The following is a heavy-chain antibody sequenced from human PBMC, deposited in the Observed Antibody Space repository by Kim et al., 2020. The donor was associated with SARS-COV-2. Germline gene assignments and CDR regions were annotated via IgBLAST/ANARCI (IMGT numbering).Heavy chain of an antibody. V-gene: IGHV1-18*01. Sequence: ASVKVSCKASGYTFTSYGISWVRQAPGQGLEWMGWISAYNGNTNYAQKLQGRVTMTTDTSTSTAYMELRSLRSDDTAVYYCARDRGGVDSSGWYSPDYWGQGTLVTVSS. CDR3: ARDRGGVDSSGWYSPDY. D-gene: IGHD6-19*01. CDR1: GYTFTSYG. J-gene: IGHJ4*02. CDR2: ISAYNGNT.